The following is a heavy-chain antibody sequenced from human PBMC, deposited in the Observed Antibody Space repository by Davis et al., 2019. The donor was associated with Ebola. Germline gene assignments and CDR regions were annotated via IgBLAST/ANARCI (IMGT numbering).Heavy chain of an antibody. CDR2: INHSGST. D-gene: IGHD3-3*01. Sequence: MPSETLSLTCAVYGGSFSGYYWRRIRQPPGKGLEWIGEINHSGSTNYNPSLKSRVTISVDTSKNQFSLKLSSVTAADTAVYYCARGRDFWRNWGQGTLVTVSS. CDR1: GGSFSGYY. V-gene: IGHV4-34*01. CDR3: ARGRDFWRN. J-gene: IGHJ4*02.